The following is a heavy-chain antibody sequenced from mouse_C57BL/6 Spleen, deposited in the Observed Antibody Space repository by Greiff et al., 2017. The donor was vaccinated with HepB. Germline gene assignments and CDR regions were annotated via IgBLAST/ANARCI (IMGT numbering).Heavy chain of an antibody. Sequence: EVQLQQSGPELVKPWASVKISCKASGYSFTGYYMNWVTQSSEKSLEWLGEINPSTGGTTYNQKFKARATLTVDKSSSTAYMQLKSLTSEDSAVYYCARGKEGYYYGSFAYWGQGTLVTVSA. CDR3: ARGKEGYYYGSFAY. D-gene: IGHD1-1*01. J-gene: IGHJ3*01. CDR2: INPSTGGT. CDR1: GYSFTGYY. V-gene: IGHV1-42*01.